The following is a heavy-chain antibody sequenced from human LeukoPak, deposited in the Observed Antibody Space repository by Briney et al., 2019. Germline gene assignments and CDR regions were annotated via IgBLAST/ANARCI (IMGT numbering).Heavy chain of an antibody. Sequence: GGSLRLSCAASGFTVSSNYMSWVRQAPGKGLVWVSRINSDGSSTSYADSVKGRFTISRDNAKNTLYLQMNSLRAEDTAVYYCARATTPQYCSSTSCRLYFDYWGQGTLVTVSS. J-gene: IGHJ4*02. CDR2: INSDGSST. CDR3: ARATTPQYCSSTSCRLYFDY. D-gene: IGHD2-2*01. CDR1: GFTVSSNY. V-gene: IGHV3-74*01.